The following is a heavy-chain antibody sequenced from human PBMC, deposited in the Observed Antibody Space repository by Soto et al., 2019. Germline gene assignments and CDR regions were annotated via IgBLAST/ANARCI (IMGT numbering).Heavy chain of an antibody. D-gene: IGHD4-17*01. CDR1: GGSISSYY. CDR2: IYYSGST. J-gene: IGHJ6*02. V-gene: IGHV4-59*01. Sequence: TSETLSLTCTVSGGSISSYYWSWIRQPPGKGLEWIGYIYYSGSTNYNPSLKSRVTISVDTSKNQFSLKLSSVTAADTAVYYCARDRVHTVTTDYYYYYGMDVWGQGTTVTVSS. CDR3: ARDRVHTVTTDYYYYYGMDV.